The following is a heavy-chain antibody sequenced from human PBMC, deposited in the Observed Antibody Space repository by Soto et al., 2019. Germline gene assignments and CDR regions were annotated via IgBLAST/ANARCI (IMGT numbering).Heavy chain of an antibody. D-gene: IGHD2-15*01. J-gene: IGHJ4*02. CDR3: ARYGSGECNRGSCYSPFDY. Sequence: SETLSLTCTVSGGSINNFYWSWIRQPPGKGLEWIGYVSYSDSTNYNPSLKSRVTISVDTSKNQFSLKLTSVTAADTAVYYCARYGSGECNRGSCYSPFDYWGQGTLVTVSS. CDR2: VSYSDST. V-gene: IGHV4-59*08. CDR1: GGSINNFY.